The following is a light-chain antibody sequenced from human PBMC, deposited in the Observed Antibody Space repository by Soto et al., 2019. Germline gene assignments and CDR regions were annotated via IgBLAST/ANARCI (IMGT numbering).Light chain of an antibody. V-gene: IGKV3-15*01. Sequence: EIVMTQSPVTLSFSPGERATLSCRYSESVGSNLAWYQQKPGQAPRLLIYGASTRATGIPARFSGSGSGTEFTLTISSLQSEDFAVYYCQQYNNWPSVTFGQGTKVDIK. J-gene: IGKJ1*01. CDR3: QQYNNWPSVT. CDR1: ESVGSN. CDR2: GAS.